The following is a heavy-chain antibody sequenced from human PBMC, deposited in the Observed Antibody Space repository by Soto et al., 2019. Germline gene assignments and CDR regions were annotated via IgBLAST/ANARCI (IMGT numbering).Heavy chain of an antibody. Sequence: ASVKVSCKTSGYTFINYGITWVRQAPGQGLEWMGWISAYNGKTYYAQKFQGRVTMTTDTSTSTAYMELRSLRSDDTAVYYCARDYASFQPKWFDPWGQGTLVTVSS. CDR3: ARDYASFQPKWFDP. J-gene: IGHJ5*02. D-gene: IGHD2-8*01. CDR1: GYTFINYG. V-gene: IGHV1-18*01. CDR2: ISAYNGKT.